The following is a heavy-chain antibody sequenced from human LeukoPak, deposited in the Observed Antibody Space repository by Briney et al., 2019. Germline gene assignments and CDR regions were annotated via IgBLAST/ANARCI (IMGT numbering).Heavy chain of an antibody. V-gene: IGHV4-4*02. CDR2: IHRSGST. CDR3: AREIVGGFNPGAY. D-gene: IGHD1-14*01. CDR1: PDSTTSNF. Sequence: ETLSLTCTVSPDSTTSNFWSWVRQPPGKGLEWIGEIHRSGSTNYNPSLQSRVTISIDRSKNQNALELSSVTAADTAVYYCAREIVGGFNPGAYWGQGTLLTVSS. J-gene: IGHJ4*02.